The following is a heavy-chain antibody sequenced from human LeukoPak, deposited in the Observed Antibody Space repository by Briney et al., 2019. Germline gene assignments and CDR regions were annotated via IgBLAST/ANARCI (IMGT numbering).Heavy chain of an antibody. CDR1: GYTFTSYY. V-gene: IGHV1-46*01. CDR2: INPSGGST. CDR3: ARDLGVYDLFDP. Sequence: GASVKVSCKASGYTFTSYYMHWVRQAPGQGLEWMGIINPSGGSTSYAQKFQGRVTMTRDMSTSTVYMELSSLRSEDTAVYYCARDLGVYDLFDPWGQGTLVTVSS. J-gene: IGHJ5*02. D-gene: IGHD6-13*01.